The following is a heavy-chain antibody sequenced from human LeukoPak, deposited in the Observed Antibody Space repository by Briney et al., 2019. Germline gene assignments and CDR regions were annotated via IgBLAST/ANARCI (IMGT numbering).Heavy chain of an antibody. Sequence: PSETLSLTCTVSGGSISSSSYYWGWIRQPPGKGLEWIGSIYYSGSTYYNPSLKSRVTISVDTSKNQFSLKLSSVTAADTAVYYCGRVRTAMVDYWGQGTLVTVSS. CDR2: IYYSGST. V-gene: IGHV4-39*01. J-gene: IGHJ4*02. CDR3: GRVRTAMVDY. CDR1: GGSISSSSYY. D-gene: IGHD5-18*01.